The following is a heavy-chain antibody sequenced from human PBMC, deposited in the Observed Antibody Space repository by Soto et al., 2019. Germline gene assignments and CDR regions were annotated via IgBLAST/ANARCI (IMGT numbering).Heavy chain of an antibody. J-gene: IGHJ5*02. CDR2: ISAYNGNT. V-gene: IGHV1-18*01. D-gene: IGHD6-6*01. CDR1: GYTFTSYG. Sequence: ASVKVSCKASGYTFTSYGISWVRQAPGQGREWMGWISAYNGNTNYAQKLQGRVTMTTDTSTSTAYMELRSLRSDDTAVYYCARDEMWSSIPASHDWFEPWGQGTLLTGSS. CDR3: ARDEMWSSIPASHDWFEP.